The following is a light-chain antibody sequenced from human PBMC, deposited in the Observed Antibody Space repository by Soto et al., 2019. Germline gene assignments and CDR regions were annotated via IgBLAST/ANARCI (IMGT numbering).Light chain of an antibody. CDR3: NSYVAGSNV. V-gene: IGLV2-8*01. Sequence: QSALTQPPSASGSPGQPVTISCTGTSSDVGKYDYVSWFQHHPGKAPKLIIYEVSKRPSGVPDRFSGSKSGSTASLTVSGLQTEDEADYYCNSYVAGSNVFGTGTKV. CDR1: SSDVGKYDY. CDR2: EVS. J-gene: IGLJ1*01.